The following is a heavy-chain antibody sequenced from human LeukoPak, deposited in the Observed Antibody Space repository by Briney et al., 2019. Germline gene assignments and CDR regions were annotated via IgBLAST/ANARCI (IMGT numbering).Heavy chain of an antibody. CDR1: GGSISYYY. CDR3: ARGLLTYYYDSSGYDAFDI. V-gene: IGHV4-59*01. Sequence: SETLSLTCTVSGGSISYYYWSWIRQPPGKGLEWIGYIYYSGSTNYNPSLKSRVTISVDTSKNQFSLKLSSVTAADTAVYYCARGLLTYYYDSSGYDAFDIWGQGTVVTVSS. D-gene: IGHD3-22*01. J-gene: IGHJ3*02. CDR2: IYYSGST.